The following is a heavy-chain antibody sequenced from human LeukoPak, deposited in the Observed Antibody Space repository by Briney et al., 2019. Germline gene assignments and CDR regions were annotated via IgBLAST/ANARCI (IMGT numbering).Heavy chain of an antibody. Sequence: ASVKVSCKASGYIFTSYDINWVRQATGQGLEWMGWMNPYSGNTGYAQKFQGRVTMTGDISKSTAYMELSSLRSEDTAVYYCARGPLPYCSDGSCHSWLRFDYWGQGALVTVSS. D-gene: IGHD2-15*01. J-gene: IGHJ4*02. V-gene: IGHV1-8*01. CDR1: GYIFTSYD. CDR2: MNPYSGNT. CDR3: ARGPLPYCSDGSCHSWLRFDY.